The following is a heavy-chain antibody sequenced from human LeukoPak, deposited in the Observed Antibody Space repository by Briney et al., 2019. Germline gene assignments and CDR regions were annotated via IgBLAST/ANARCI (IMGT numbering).Heavy chain of an antibody. D-gene: IGHD3-3*01. CDR3: ASPQTYYDFWSGYSHNWFDP. V-gene: IGHV4-61*01. Sequence: SETLSLTCTVSGGSVSSGSYFWSWIRQPPGKGLEWIGYVYYSGSTNYNPSLKSRVAISVDTSKNQFSLKLSSVTAADTAVYYCASPQTYYDFWSGYSHNWFDPWGQGTLVTVSS. CDR1: GGSVSSGSYF. CDR2: VYYSGST. J-gene: IGHJ5*02.